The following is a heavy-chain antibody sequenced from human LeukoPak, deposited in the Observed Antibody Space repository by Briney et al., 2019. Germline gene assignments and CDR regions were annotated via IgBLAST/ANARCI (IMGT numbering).Heavy chain of an antibody. CDR1: GFTFSDYY. Sequence: PGGSLRLSCAASGFTFSDYYMSWIRQAPGKGLEWVSFISTSSSYIYYADSVKGRFIISRDNARKSLYLQMNSLRAEDTAVYYCARATRGGYDGYFDYWGQGTLVTVSS. CDR2: ISTSSSYI. D-gene: IGHD5-12*01. V-gene: IGHV3-11*06. CDR3: ARATRGGYDGYFDY. J-gene: IGHJ4*02.